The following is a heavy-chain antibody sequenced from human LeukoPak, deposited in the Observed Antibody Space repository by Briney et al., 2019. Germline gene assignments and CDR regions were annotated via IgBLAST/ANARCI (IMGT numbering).Heavy chain of an antibody. D-gene: IGHD4-11*01. CDR1: GYTFTGYY. J-gene: IGHJ4*02. Sequence: GASVKVSCKASGYTFTGYYMHWVRQAPGQGLEWMGWINPNSGGTNYAQKFQGWVTMTRDTSISTAYMELRRLRSDDTAVYYCARVSNVYGFDYWGQGTLVTVSS. CDR2: INPNSGGT. V-gene: IGHV1-2*04. CDR3: ARVSNVYGFDY.